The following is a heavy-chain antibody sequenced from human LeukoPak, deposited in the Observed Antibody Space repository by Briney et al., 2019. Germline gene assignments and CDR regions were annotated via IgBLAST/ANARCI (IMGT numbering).Heavy chain of an antibody. CDR3: ARVFIRRVDTAMVAWEYYFDY. J-gene: IGHJ4*02. CDR1: GGTFSNYA. CDR2: IIPIFGTT. D-gene: IGHD5-18*01. V-gene: IGHV1-69*06. Sequence: GASVKVSCKASGGTFSNYAINWVRQAPGQGLEWMGGIIPIFGTTNYAQKFQGRVTITADKSTSTAYMELSSLRSEDTAVYYCARVFIRRVDTAMVAWEYYFDYWGQGTLVTVSS.